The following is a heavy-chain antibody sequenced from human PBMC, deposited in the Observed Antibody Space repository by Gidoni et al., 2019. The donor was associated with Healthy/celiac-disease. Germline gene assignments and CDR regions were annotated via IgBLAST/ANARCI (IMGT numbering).Heavy chain of an antibody. V-gene: IGHV5-51*01. D-gene: IGHD6-19*01. Sequence: VQLVQSGAEVKKPGESLKIFCKGAGYSFTSYWLGWVRQRPGKGLEWMGIIYPGDSDTRYSPSVQGQVTISADKYISTAYLQGSSLKASDTAMYYCARGSSGGYYYYYYGMDVWGQGTTVTVSS. CDR2: IYPGDSDT. J-gene: IGHJ6*02. CDR1: GYSFTSYW. CDR3: ARGSSGGYYYYYYGMDV.